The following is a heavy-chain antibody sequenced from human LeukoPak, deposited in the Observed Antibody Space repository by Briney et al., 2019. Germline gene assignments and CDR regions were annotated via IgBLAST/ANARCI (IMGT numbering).Heavy chain of an antibody. CDR3: ARVEFDSSGYYGVHNGMDV. CDR1: GFTFSSFS. V-gene: IGHV3-48*02. Sequence: GGSPRLSCAASGFTFSSFSMNWVRQAPGKGLEWVSYISSSSGTIYYADSVKGRFTISRDNAKKSLYLQINSLRDEDTAVYYCARVEFDSSGYYGVHNGMDVWGQGTTVTVSS. J-gene: IGHJ6*02. CDR2: ISSSSGTI. D-gene: IGHD3-22*01.